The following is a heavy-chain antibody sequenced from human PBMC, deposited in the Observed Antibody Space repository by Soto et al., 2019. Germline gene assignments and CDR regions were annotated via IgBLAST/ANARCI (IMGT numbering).Heavy chain of an antibody. V-gene: IGHV3-9*01. CDR2: IDWNSVTV. CDR3: AKAPKVVTHWFDP. J-gene: IGHJ5*02. CDR1: GFTFENFA. D-gene: IGHD2-21*02. Sequence: EMQLVESGGGLVQPGRSLRLSCAVSGFTFENFALHWVRQAPGKGLEWVSGIDWNSVTVAYADYAKGRFTLSRDSATSSLYLQLDGLRPEDTAFYYCAKAPKVVTHWFDPWGQGTLVTVSS.